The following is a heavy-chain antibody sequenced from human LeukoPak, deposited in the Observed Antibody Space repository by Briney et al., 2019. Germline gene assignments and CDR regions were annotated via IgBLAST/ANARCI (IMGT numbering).Heavy chain of an antibody. CDR2: INPKSGGT. Sequence: ASVKVSCKASGYTFTGYYMHWVRQAPGQGLEWMGWINPKSGGTNYAQKFQGRVTMTRDTSISTAYMELSRLRSDDTAVYYCARDDLRLPGYYWGQGTLVTVSS. D-gene: IGHD5-12*01. CDR3: ARDDLRLPGYY. J-gene: IGHJ4*02. V-gene: IGHV1-2*02. CDR1: GYTFTGYY.